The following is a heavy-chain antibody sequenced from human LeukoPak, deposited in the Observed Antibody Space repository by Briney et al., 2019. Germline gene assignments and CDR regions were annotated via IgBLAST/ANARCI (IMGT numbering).Heavy chain of an antibody. CDR2: IRNKANSYTT. CDR1: GFTFTKAW. J-gene: IGHJ4*02. D-gene: IGHD4-11*01. CDR3: IRSFVMTTPYNFDY. Sequence: PGGSLRLSCAASGFTFTKAWMSWVRQAPGKGLEWVGRIRNKANSYTTEYAASVKGRFTISRDDSKNSLYLQMNSLKTEDTAVYYCIRSFVMTTPYNFDYWGQGTLVTVSS. V-gene: IGHV3-72*01.